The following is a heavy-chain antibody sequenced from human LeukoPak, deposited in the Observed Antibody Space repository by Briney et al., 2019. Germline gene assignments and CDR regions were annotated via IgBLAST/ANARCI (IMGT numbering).Heavy chain of an antibody. CDR1: GGSISSYY. Sequence: SETLSLTCTVSGGSISSYYWSWIRQPAGKGLEWIWRIYTSGSTNYNPSLKSRVTMSVDTSKNQFSLKLSSVTAAGTSVYYCAGSYYYGSGRPFDYWGQGTLVTVSS. J-gene: IGHJ4*02. CDR2: IYTSGST. D-gene: IGHD3-10*01. CDR3: AGSYYYGSGRPFDY. V-gene: IGHV4-4*07.